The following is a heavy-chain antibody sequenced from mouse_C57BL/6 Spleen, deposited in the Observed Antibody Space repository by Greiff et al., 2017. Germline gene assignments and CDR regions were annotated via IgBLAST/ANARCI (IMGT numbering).Heavy chain of an antibody. J-gene: IGHJ1*03. CDR1: GYTFTDYY. CDR3: ARSEWYFDV. CDR2: IYPGSGNT. Sequence: VQLQQSGAELVRPGASVKLSCKASGYTFTDYYINWVQQRPGQGLEWIARIYPGSGNTYYNEKFKGKATLTAEKSSSTAYMQLSSLTSEDSAVYFCARSEWYFDVWGTGTTVTVSS. V-gene: IGHV1-76*01.